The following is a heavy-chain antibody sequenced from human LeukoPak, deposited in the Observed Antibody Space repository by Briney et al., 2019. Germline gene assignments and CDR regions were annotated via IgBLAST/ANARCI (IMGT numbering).Heavy chain of an antibody. J-gene: IGHJ4*02. Sequence: GGSLRLSCAASGFTFSRYAMSWVRQAPGKGQEWVSAISGSGGSTYYADSVKGRFTIYRDNSKNTLYLQMNSLRAENTAVYYCAKSSNAGIAVAGPSSAWGQGTLVTVSS. D-gene: IGHD6-19*01. CDR2: ISGSGGST. V-gene: IGHV3-23*01. CDR3: AKSSNAGIAVAGPSSA. CDR1: GFTFSRYA.